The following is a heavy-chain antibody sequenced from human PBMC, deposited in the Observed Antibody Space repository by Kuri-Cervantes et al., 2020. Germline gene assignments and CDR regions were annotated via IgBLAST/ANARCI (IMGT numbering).Heavy chain of an antibody. V-gene: IGHV3-30*18. CDR2: ISYDGSNK. D-gene: IGHD3-22*01. Sequence: GESLKISCAASGFTFSSYAMSWVRQAPGKGLEWVAVISYDGSNKYYADSVKGRFTISRDNSKNTLYLQMNSLRAEDTAVYYCAKTATTYYYDSSGYYEDYWGQGTLVTVSS. J-gene: IGHJ4*02. CDR3: AKTATTYYYDSSGYYEDY. CDR1: GFTFSSYA.